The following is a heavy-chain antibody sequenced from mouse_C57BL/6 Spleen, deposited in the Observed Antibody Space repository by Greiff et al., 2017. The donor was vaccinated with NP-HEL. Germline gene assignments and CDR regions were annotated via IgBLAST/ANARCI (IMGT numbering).Heavy chain of an antibody. CDR2: IYPGDGDT. D-gene: IGHD1-1*01. Sequence: QVHVKQSGAELVKPGASVKISCKASGYAFSSYWMNWVKQRPGKGLEWIGQIYPGDGDTNYNGKFKGKATLTADKSSSTAYMQLSSLTSEDSAVYFCARSITTVVMDYWGQGTSVTVSS. CDR1: GYAFSSYW. J-gene: IGHJ4*01. V-gene: IGHV1-80*01. CDR3: ARSITTVVMDY.